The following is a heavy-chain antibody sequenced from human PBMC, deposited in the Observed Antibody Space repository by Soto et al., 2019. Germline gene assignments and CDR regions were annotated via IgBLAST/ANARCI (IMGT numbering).Heavy chain of an antibody. CDR3: AKDLRPYSSSWYLPNFQH. Sequence: GGSLRLSCAASGFTFSSYGMHWVRQAPGKGLEWVAVISYDGSNKYYADSVKGRFTISRDNSKNTLYLQMNSLRAEETAVYYCAKDLRPYSSSWYLPNFQHWGQGTLVTVSS. J-gene: IGHJ1*01. V-gene: IGHV3-30*18. CDR1: GFTFSSYG. D-gene: IGHD6-13*01. CDR2: ISYDGSNK.